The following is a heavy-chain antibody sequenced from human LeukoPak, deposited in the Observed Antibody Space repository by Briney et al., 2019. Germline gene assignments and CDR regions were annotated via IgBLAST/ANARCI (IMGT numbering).Heavy chain of an antibody. Sequence: SETLSLTCTVSGGSISSGSYYWSWIRQPAGKGLEWIGRIYTSGSTNYNPSLKSRVTISVDTSNNQFSLKLSSVTAADTAVYYCAGRVRGVIFWGQGTLVTVSS. CDR3: AGRVRGVIF. J-gene: IGHJ4*02. CDR2: IYTSGST. CDR1: GGSISSGSYY. V-gene: IGHV4-61*02. D-gene: IGHD3-10*01.